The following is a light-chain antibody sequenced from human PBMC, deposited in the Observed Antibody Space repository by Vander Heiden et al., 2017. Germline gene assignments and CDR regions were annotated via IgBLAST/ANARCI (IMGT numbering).Light chain of an antibody. CDR2: LGS. V-gene: IGKV2-28*01. Sequence: DTVMTQSPISLPVTPGEPDSISCMSSQSLLRSNGDNYLYWYLQKPGPSPQLLIYLGSNRASGVPDRFSGSGSGTGLTLKISRVEAEDVGVYYCMQALQTPTLFTFGPGTKVDIK. J-gene: IGKJ3*01. CDR1: QSLLRSNGDNY. CDR3: MQALQTPTLFT.